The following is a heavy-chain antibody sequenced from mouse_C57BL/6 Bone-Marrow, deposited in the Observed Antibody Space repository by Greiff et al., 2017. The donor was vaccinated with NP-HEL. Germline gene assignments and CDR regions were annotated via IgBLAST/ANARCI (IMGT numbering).Heavy chain of an antibody. D-gene: IGHD2-2*01. CDR3: SRGLPLGSCDV. CDR1: GYTFTSYW. V-gene: IGHV1-69*01. CDR2: IDPSDSYT. J-gene: IGHJ1*03. Sequence: VQLQQPGAELVMPGASVKLSCKASGYTFTSYWMHWVMQRPGQGLEWIGEIDPSDSYTNYNQKFKGKSTLTVDKSSSTAYMQLSSLTSEDSAVYYCSRGLPLGSCDVWGTGTTVTVSS.